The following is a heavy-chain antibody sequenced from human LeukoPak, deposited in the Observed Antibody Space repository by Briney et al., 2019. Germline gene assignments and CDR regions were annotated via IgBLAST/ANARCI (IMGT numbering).Heavy chain of an antibody. V-gene: IGHV4-4*07. D-gene: IGHD6-13*01. CDR2: IYTSGSP. J-gene: IGHJ2*01. CDR1: GGSISSYD. CDR3: ARLSSSWYQDWYFDL. Sequence: SETLSLTCTVSGGSISSYDWSWIQQPAGKGLEWIGRIYTSGSPNYNPSLKSRVTMSVDTSKKQFSLKLSSVTAADTAVYYCARLSSSWYQDWYFDLWGRGTLVTVSS.